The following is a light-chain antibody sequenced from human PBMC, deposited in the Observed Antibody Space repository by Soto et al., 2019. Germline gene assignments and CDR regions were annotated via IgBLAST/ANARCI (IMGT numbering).Light chain of an antibody. CDR3: QQDGSSLFT. J-gene: IGKJ3*01. CDR2: GAS. CDR1: QSVSSSY. V-gene: IGKV3-20*01. Sequence: EIVLTQSPGTLSLSPGERATLSCRASQSVSSSYLAWYQHNPGQAPRLLIYGASSRATGIPDRFSGSGSGTDFTLTISRLEPEEFEGYYWQQDGSSLFTFGPGTQVELK.